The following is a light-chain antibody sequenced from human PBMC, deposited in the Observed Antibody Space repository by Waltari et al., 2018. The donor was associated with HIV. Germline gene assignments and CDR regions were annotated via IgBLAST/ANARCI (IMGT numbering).Light chain of an antibody. Sequence: QSALTQPASVSGSPGQSITISCTGTNSDVGASAFVSWYQQHPGKAPKLLIYKSFHRASGISDRFSASRSGNTASLTISGLQPEDEADYYCCAYASTNSPYYIFGGGTTVT. J-gene: IGLJ1*01. V-gene: IGLV2-14*01. CDR2: KSF. CDR3: CAYASTNSPYYI. CDR1: NSDVGASAF.